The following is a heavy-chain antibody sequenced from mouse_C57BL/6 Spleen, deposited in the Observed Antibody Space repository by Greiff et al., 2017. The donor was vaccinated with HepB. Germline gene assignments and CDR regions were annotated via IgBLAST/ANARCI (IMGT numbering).Heavy chain of an antibody. Sequence: QVQLKESGAELVRPGASVTLSCKASGYTFTDYEMHWVKQTPVHGLEWIGAIDPETGGTAYNQKFKGKAILTADKSSSTAYMELRSLTSEDSAVYYCTFITTVVAPYFDYWGQGTTLTVSS. CDR3: TFITTVVAPYFDY. CDR2: IDPETGGT. J-gene: IGHJ2*01. V-gene: IGHV1-15*01. D-gene: IGHD1-1*01. CDR1: GYTFTDYE.